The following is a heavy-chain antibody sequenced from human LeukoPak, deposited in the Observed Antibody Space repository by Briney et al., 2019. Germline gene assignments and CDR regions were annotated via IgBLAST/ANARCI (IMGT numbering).Heavy chain of an antibody. CDR1: GYTFTDYY. Sequence: ASVKLSCKASGYTFTDYYMHWVQQAPGKGLEWMGRVDPEDGETIYAEKFQGRVTITADSSTDTAYMELSSLRSEDTAVYYCARVLAAAGDYFDYWGQGTLVTVSS. J-gene: IGHJ4*02. V-gene: IGHV1-69-2*01. CDR3: ARVLAAAGDYFDY. D-gene: IGHD6-13*01. CDR2: VDPEDGET.